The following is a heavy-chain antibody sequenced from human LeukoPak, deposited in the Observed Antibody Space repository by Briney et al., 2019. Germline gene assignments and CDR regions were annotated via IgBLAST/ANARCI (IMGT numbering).Heavy chain of an antibody. CDR3: ARTPDNHYYYMDV. J-gene: IGHJ6*03. CDR1: GGSISSGCYY. Sequence: TLSLTCTVSGGSISSGCYYWSWIRQHPGKCLEWIGYIYYSGSTYYNPSLKSRVTISVDTSKNHFSLKLSSVTAADTAVYYCARTPDNHYYYMDVWGKGTTVTVSS. D-gene: IGHD3-22*01. V-gene: IGHV4-31*03. CDR2: IYYSGST.